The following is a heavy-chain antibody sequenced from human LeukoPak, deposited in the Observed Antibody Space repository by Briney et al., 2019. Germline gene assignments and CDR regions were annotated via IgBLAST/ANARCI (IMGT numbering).Heavy chain of an antibody. CDR3: ATCVLRGATNWFDP. V-gene: IGHV3-30*04. Sequence: GGSLRLSCAASGFTFSNYAMHWVRQAPGKGLEWVATLSYDRTYEFYAHSVRGRFTISRDNSKNTLYLQMNSLRPEDTALYYRATCVLRGATNWFDPWGQGTRVTVSS. CDR1: GFTFSNYA. D-gene: IGHD1-26*01. CDR2: LSYDRTYE. J-gene: IGHJ5*02.